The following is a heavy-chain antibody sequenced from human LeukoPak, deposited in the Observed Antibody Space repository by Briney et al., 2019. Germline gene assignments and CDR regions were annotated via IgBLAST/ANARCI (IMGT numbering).Heavy chain of an antibody. CDR1: GFTFSSYA. Sequence: GGPLRLSCAASGFTFSSYAMHGVRQAPGKGLEWVAVISYDGSNKYYADSVKGRFTISRDNSKNTLYLQMNSLRAEDTAVYYCARAGLLWFGELFSAFDIWGQGTMVTVSS. V-gene: IGHV3-30*04. CDR3: ARAGLLWFGELFSAFDI. D-gene: IGHD3-10*01. CDR2: ISYDGSNK. J-gene: IGHJ3*02.